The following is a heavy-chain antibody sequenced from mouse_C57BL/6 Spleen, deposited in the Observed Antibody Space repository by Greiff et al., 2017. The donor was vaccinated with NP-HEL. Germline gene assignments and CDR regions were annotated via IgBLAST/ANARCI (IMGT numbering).Heavy chain of an antibody. V-gene: IGHV1-81*01. CDR2: IYPRSGNT. J-gene: IGHJ2*01. D-gene: IGHD1-1*01. Sequence: QVQLQQSGAELVRPGASVKLSCKASGYTFTSYGISWVKQRTGQGLEWIGEIYPRSGNTYYNEKFKGKATLTADKSSSTAYMELRSLTAEDSAVYFCARDTGTGSSSGYWGQGTTLTVSS. CDR1: GYTFTSYG. CDR3: ARDTGTGSSSGY.